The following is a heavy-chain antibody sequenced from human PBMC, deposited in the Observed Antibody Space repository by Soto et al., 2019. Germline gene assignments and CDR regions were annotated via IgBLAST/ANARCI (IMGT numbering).Heavy chain of an antibody. Sequence: QVQLVQSGAEVKKPGASVKVSCKASGYTFTSYGISWVRQAPGQGLEWMGWISAYNGNTNYAQKLQGRVTMTTDTSTSTAYMELRSLRSDDTAVYYCARDHRPPRRYGGDCYRNWFDPWGQGTLVTVSS. CDR1: GYTFTSYG. CDR3: ARDHRPPRRYGGDCYRNWFDP. CDR2: ISAYNGNT. V-gene: IGHV1-18*04. D-gene: IGHD2-21*02. J-gene: IGHJ5*02.